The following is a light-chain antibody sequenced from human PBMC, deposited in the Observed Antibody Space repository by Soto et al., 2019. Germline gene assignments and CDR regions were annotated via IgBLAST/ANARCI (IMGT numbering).Light chain of an antibody. V-gene: IGKV3-15*01. CDR3: QQYNNWPPWT. Sequence: EIVMTESRVTLSVSPGERATRSCRASQSVSSNLAWYQQKPGQAPRLLIYGASTRATGIPARFSGSGSGTEFTLTISSLQSEDFAVYYCQQYNNWPPWTFGQGTKVEIK. CDR2: GAS. J-gene: IGKJ1*01. CDR1: QSVSSN.